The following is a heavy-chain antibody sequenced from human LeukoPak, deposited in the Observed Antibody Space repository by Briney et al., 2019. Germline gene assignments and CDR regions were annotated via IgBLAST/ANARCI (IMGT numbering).Heavy chain of an antibody. CDR2: IYYSGST. V-gene: IGHV4-31*03. J-gene: IGHJ5*02. D-gene: IGHD4-17*01. CDR1: GGSISSGGYY. CDR3: ARARDYAEPKFDP. Sequence: SETLSLTCTVSGGSISSGGYYWSWIRQHPGKGLEWIGYIYYSGSTYYNPSLKSRVTISVDTSKNQFSLKLSSVTAADTAVYYCARARDYAEPKFDPWGQGTLVTVYS.